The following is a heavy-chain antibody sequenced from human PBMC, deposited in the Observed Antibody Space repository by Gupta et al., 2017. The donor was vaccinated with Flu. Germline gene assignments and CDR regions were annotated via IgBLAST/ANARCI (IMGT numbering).Heavy chain of an antibody. CDR2: IAADDSVK. D-gene: IGHD5-24*01. J-gene: IGHJ4*02. V-gene: IGHV3-7*01. Sequence: EEQLVESGGGLVQPGGSLRLSCAASGFTFWSYWMDWVRQAPGKGLEWVANIAADDSVKNYADSVKGRFTISRDDARNSLYLQMNSLRAEDTAVYYCVRNRGWQQFDYWGQGALVTVSS. CDR1: GFTFWSYW. CDR3: VRNRGWQQFDY.